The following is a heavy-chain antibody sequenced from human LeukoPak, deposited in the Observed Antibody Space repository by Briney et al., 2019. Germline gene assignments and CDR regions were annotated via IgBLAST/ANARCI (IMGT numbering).Heavy chain of an antibody. CDR3: ARRSYDILTGYYNDY. CDR1: GYTFTSYG. CDR2: ISAYNGNT. J-gene: IGHJ4*02. Sequence: GASVKVSCKASGYTFTSYGISWVRQAPGQGLEWMGWISAYNGNTNYAQKLQGRVTMTTDTSTSTAYMELRSLRSDDTAVYYCARRSYDILTGYYNDYWGQGTLVTVSS. D-gene: IGHD3-9*01. V-gene: IGHV1-18*01.